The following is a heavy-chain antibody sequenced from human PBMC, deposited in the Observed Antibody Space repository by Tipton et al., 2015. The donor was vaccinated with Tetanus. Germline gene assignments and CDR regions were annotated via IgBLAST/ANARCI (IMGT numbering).Heavy chain of an antibody. CDR3: ARMYSTSSPFDH. V-gene: IGHV5-51*01. D-gene: IGHD6-6*01. J-gene: IGHJ4*02. Sequence: VQLVQSGADVKKPGESLKISCKASGYSFTSHWIGWVRQMPGKGLEWMGMTFPDDSDTRYSPSFQGHVPFSVDKSTSTVYLQWSSLKASDTAMYFCARMYSTSSPFDHWGQGTLVAVSS. CDR1: GYSFTSHW. CDR2: TFPDDSDT.